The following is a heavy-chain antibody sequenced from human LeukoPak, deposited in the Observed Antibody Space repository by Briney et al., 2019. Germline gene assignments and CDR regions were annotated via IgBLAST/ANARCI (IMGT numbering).Heavy chain of an antibody. CDR3: ASRTKSFYYYYMDV. V-gene: IGHV3-21*01. J-gene: IGHJ6*03. D-gene: IGHD1-14*01. CDR2: ISSSSSYI. CDR1: GFTFSSYS. Sequence: GGSLRLSCAASGFTFSSYSMNWVRQAPGKGLEWVSSISSSSSYIYYADSVKGRFTISKDNDKNSQYLQMNSLRAEDTAVYYCASRTKSFYYYYMDVWGKGTTVTVSS.